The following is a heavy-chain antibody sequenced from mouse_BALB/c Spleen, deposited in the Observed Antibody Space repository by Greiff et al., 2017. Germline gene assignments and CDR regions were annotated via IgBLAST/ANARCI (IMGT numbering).Heavy chain of an antibody. Sequence: QVQLKESGPGLVQPSQSLSITCTVSGFSLTSYGVHWVRQSPGKGLEWLGVIWSGGSTDYNAAFISRLSISKDNSKSQVFFKMNSLQANDTAIYYCATLYYYGSSYFDYWGQGTTLTVSS. V-gene: IGHV2-2*02. D-gene: IGHD1-1*01. CDR2: IWSGGST. CDR3: ATLYYYGSSYFDY. J-gene: IGHJ2*01. CDR1: GFSLTSYG.